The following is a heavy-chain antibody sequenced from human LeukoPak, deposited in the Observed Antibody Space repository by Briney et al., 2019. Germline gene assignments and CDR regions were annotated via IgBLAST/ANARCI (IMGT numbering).Heavy chain of an antibody. CDR1: GFTFSAYA. Sequence: GGSLRLSCAASGFTFSAYAMSWVRQAPGKGLEWVSAISEDGGARLYVDSVKGRFTISRDNSENTVSLQVNSLRAGDTAVYFCAKESLPHRGYYFDSWGRGTLITVSS. J-gene: IGHJ4*02. D-gene: IGHD3-22*01. CDR2: ISEDGGAR. CDR3: AKESLPHRGYYFDS. V-gene: IGHV3-23*02.